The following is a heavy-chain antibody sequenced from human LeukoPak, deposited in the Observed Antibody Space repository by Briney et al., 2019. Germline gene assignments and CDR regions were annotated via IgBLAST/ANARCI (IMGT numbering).Heavy chain of an antibody. CDR2: MSYDGSNE. Sequence: QSGGSLRLSCTASGFTFSSYALHWVRQAPGKGLEWVAHMSYDGSNEYYADSVKGRFTISRDNSKNTLYLQMNSLRVEDTAVYYCARDLYGDQKYFYYMDVWGRGTTVTVSS. CDR1: GFTFSSYA. CDR3: ARDLYGDQKYFYYMDV. D-gene: IGHD4-17*01. V-gene: IGHV3-30*04. J-gene: IGHJ6*03.